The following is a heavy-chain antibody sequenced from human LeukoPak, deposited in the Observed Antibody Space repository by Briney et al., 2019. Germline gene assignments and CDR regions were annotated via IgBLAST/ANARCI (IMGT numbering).Heavy chain of an antibody. Sequence: GGSLRLSCAASGFTFSSYAMSWVRHAPGKGPEWVSDISGTEGGTFYARSVTGRVTVSRDNSKNTLHLQMNSLRAEDTAVYYCAKGVRNSGWTGDYFDYWGLGNLVTVSS. CDR2: ISGTEGGT. CDR3: AKGVRNSGWTGDYFDY. J-gene: IGHJ4*02. V-gene: IGHV3-23*01. D-gene: IGHD6-19*01. CDR1: GFTFSSYA.